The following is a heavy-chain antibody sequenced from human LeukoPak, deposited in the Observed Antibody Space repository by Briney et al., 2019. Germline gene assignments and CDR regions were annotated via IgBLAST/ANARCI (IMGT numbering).Heavy chain of an antibody. D-gene: IGHD2-21*01. J-gene: IGHJ4*02. CDR2: IWYDGSKT. CDR1: GFTLHDYG. V-gene: IGHV3-33*06. CDR3: AKPDCGGECSMFDY. Sequence: GRSLRLSRVVSGFTLHDYGMHWVRQAPGKGLEWVALIWYDGSKTLYADSVKGRFTISRDTSKYTMYLQMNNLRVDDTAVYYCAKPDCGGECSMFDYWGQGTLVTVSS.